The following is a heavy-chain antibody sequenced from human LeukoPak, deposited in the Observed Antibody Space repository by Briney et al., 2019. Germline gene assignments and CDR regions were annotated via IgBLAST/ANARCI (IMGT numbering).Heavy chain of an antibody. CDR2: IWYDGSNK. J-gene: IGHJ4*02. CDR1: GFTFSSYG. V-gene: IGHV3-33*01. D-gene: IGHD2-15*01. CDR3: ARCGSGAGCPFNF. Sequence: GGSLRLSCAASGFTFSSYGMHWVRQAPGKGLEWVAVIWYDGSNKYYADSVKGRFTISRDNSKNTLYLQMNSLRAEDTAMYYCARCGSGAGCPFNFWGQGTLVTVSS.